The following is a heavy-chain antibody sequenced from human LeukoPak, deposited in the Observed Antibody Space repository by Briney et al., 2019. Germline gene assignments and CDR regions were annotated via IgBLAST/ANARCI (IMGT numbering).Heavy chain of an antibody. V-gene: IGHV3-21*01. Sequence: GGSLRLSCAASGLTFSSYSMSWVRQAPGKGLEWVSSISSSSSYIYYADSVKGRFTISRDNAKNSLYLQMNSLRAEDTAVCYCARGSSSCFDYWGQGTLVTVSS. J-gene: IGHJ4*02. D-gene: IGHD2-2*01. CDR1: GLTFSSYS. CDR2: ISSSSSYI. CDR3: ARGSSSCFDY.